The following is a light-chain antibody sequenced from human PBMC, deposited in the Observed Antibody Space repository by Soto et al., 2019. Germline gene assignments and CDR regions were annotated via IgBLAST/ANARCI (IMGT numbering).Light chain of an antibody. Sequence: VLTQPPSASGTPGQRVTISCSGSSSNIGSNYVYWYQQLPGTAPKLLIYSNNQRPSGVPDRFSGSKSGTSASLAISGLRSEDEADYYCAAWDDSLSGHVVFGGGTKLTVL. CDR2: SNN. CDR1: SSNIGSNY. J-gene: IGLJ2*01. V-gene: IGLV1-47*02. CDR3: AAWDDSLSGHVV.